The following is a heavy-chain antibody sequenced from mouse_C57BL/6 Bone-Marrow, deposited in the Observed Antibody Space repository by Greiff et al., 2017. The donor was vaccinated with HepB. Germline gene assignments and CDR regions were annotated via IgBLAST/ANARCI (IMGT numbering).Heavy chain of an antibody. CDR3: ACTVVAP. J-gene: IGHJ4*01. CDR2: ILPGSGST. Sequence: VQLQQSGAELMKPGASVKLSCKATGYTFTGYWIEWVKQRPGHGLEWIGEILPGSGSTNDNEKFKGKATFTADTSSNTAYMQLSSLTTEDSAIYYCACTVVAPWGQGTSVTVSS. D-gene: IGHD1-1*01. CDR1: GYTFTGYW. V-gene: IGHV1-9*01.